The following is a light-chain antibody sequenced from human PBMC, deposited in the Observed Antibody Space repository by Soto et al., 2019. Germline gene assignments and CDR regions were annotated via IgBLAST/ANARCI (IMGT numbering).Light chain of an antibody. J-gene: IGKJ4*01. CDR2: NAV. Sequence: EIVLTQSPATLSLSPGERATLSCGARQSVNNNLAWYQQRPGQAPRLLIYNAVNRAAGIPARFSGSGSGTDFTLSISSLESADFAVYYGQHRSSWPVLTFGGGTRVEIK. CDR3: QHRSSWPVLT. CDR1: QSVNNN. V-gene: IGKV3-11*01.